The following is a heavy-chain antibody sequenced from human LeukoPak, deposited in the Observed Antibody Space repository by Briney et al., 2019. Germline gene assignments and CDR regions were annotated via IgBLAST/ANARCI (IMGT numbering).Heavy chain of an antibody. CDR2: ISGSGGST. CDR3: AKGSGWYV. V-gene: IGHV3-23*01. J-gene: IGHJ4*02. D-gene: IGHD6-19*01. Sequence: TGGSLRLSCAASGFTFSSSSMSWVRQAPGKGLEWVSVISGSGGSTDYADSVKGRFTISRDNSKNTLYLQMNSLRAEDTAVYYCAKGSGWYVWGQGTLVTVSS. CDR1: GFTFSSSS.